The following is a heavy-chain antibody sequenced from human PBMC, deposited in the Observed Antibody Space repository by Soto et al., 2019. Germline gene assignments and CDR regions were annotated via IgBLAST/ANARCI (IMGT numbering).Heavy chain of an antibody. CDR1: GFTFSSHG. CDR2: ISYDGSNK. J-gene: IGHJ4*02. V-gene: IGHV3-30*03. CDR3: ARGSRGYQADPTYYFDY. D-gene: IGHD2-2*01. Sequence: GGSLRLSCAASGFTFSSHGMHRVRQAPGKGLEWVAVISYDGSNKYYADSVKGRFTMTRNTSISTAYMELSSLRSEDTAVYYCARGSRGYQADPTYYFDYWGQGTLVTVSS.